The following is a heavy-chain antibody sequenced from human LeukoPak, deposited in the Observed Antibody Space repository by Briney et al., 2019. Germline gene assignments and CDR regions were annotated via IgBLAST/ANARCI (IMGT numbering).Heavy chain of an antibody. CDR3: ARESPYCSGGSCYHTGGYYYGMDV. V-gene: IGHV4-31*03. CDR2: IYYSGST. Sequence: SETLSLTCTVSGGSISSGGYYWSWIRQHPGKGLEWIGYIYYSGSTYYNPSLKSRVTISVDTSKNQFSLKLSSVTAADTAVYYCARESPYCSGGSCYHTGGYYYGMDVWGQGTTVTVSS. D-gene: IGHD2-15*01. J-gene: IGHJ6*02. CDR1: GGSISSGGYY.